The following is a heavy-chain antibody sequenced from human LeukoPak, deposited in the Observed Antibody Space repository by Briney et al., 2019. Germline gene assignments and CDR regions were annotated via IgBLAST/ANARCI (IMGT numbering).Heavy chain of an antibody. Sequence: GRSLRLFCAGSGFTFDEHAMHWVRQAPGKGLEWVSGISWNSGSIAYADSVKGRFTISRDNAKNLLFLQMSSLRAADTALYYCVKGHCSSSSCFPNYYYYMDVWGTGTTVTVSS. D-gene: IGHD2-15*01. J-gene: IGHJ6*03. CDR3: VKGHCSSSSCFPNYYYYMDV. CDR2: ISWNSGSI. V-gene: IGHV3-9*01. CDR1: GFTFDEHA.